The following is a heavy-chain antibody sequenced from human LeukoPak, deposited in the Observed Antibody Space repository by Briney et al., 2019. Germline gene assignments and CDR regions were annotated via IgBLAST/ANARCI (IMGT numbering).Heavy chain of an antibody. D-gene: IGHD3-10*01. V-gene: IGHV4-30-4*01. Sequence: SSETLSLTCTVSGGSISSGDYYWSWIRQPPGKGLEWIVYIYYSGTTYYNPSLKSRVTISVDTSKNQFSLNLSSVTAADTAVYYCARGRQIGELLGDYWGQGTLVTVSS. CDR2: IYYSGTT. CDR3: ARGRQIGELLGDY. CDR1: GGSISSGDYY. J-gene: IGHJ4*02.